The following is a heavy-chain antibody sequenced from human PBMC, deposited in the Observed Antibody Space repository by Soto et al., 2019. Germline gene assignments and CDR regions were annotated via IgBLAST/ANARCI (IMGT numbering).Heavy chain of an antibody. J-gene: IGHJ6*02. CDR2: ISYDGKNK. V-gene: IGHV3-30*18. CDR1: GFTFSTYG. CDR3: AKGQHCSSTSCHFYYDCMDV. Sequence: QVQLVESGGGVVQPGRSLRLSCAASGFTFSTYGMHWVRQAPGKGLVWVAVISYDGKNKYYAQSVKGRLTISRDNSKNTLYLQVNSLRVEDTAVYYCAKGQHCSSTSCHFYYDCMDVWGQGTTVAVSS. D-gene: IGHD2-2*01.